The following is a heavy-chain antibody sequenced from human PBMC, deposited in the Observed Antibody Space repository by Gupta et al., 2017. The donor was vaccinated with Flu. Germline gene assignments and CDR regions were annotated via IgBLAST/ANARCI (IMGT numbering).Heavy chain of an antibody. V-gene: IGHV4-61*02. Sequence: QLQLQESGPGLVKPSQTLSLTCTASGGSISSGSHYWSWIRKPAGKGLEWIGRIYTSGSTNYNPSLKSRVTISVDTSKNQFSLKLSSVTAADTAVYYCAREEAEMATGYWYFDLWGRGTLVTVAS. J-gene: IGHJ2*01. D-gene: IGHD5-12*01. CDR1: GGSISSGSHY. CDR2: IYTSGST. CDR3: AREEAEMATGYWYFDL.